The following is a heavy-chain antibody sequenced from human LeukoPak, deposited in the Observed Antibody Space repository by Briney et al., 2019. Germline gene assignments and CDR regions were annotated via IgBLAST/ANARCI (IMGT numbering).Heavy chain of an antibody. CDR2: ISSSGSTI. V-gene: IGHV3-11*01. Sequence: GGSLRLSCAASGFTFSDYYMSWIRQAPGKGLEWVSYISSSGSTIYYADSVKGRFTISRDNAKNSLYLQMNSLRAEDTAVYYCARDCSGGSCSSFDPWGQGTLVTVSS. J-gene: IGHJ5*02. CDR3: ARDCSGGSCSSFDP. CDR1: GFTFSDYY. D-gene: IGHD2-15*01.